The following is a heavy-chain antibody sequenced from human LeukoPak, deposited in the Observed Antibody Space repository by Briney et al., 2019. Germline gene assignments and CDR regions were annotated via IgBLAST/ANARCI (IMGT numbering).Heavy chain of an antibody. CDR2: IYSGGRT. D-gene: IGHD3-10*01. CDR3: TRDVIRGTNLGY. V-gene: IGHV3-66*02. CDR1: GFSVSRNY. Sequence: SGGSLRLSCAASGFSVSRNYMTWVRQAPGKGLGWVSVIYSGGRTDYADSVKGRFTISRDSSKNTLYLQMNSLRAEDTAVYYCTRDVIRGTNLGYWGQGTLVTVSS. J-gene: IGHJ4*02.